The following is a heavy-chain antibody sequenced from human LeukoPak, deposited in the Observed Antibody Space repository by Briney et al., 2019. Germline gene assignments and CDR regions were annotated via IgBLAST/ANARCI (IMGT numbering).Heavy chain of an antibody. CDR1: GFTFDDYG. CDR3: ARDREWFDP. Sequence: GGSLRLSCAASGFTFDDYGMSWVRQAPGKGLEWVANIKQDGSEKYYVDSVKGRFTISRDNAKKSLYLQMNSLRAEDTAAYYCARDREWFDPWGQGTLVTVSS. J-gene: IGHJ5*02. CDR2: IKQDGSEK. V-gene: IGHV3-7*01.